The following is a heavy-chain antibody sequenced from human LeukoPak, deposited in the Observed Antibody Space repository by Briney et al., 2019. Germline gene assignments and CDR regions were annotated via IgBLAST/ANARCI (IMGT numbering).Heavy chain of an antibody. J-gene: IGHJ6*03. CDR3: ARHETDTLGSYYYMDV. D-gene: IGHD1-14*01. CDR2: IYHSGST. Sequence: PSETLSLTCAVSGYSISSGYYWGWIRQPPGKGLEWIGSIYHSGSTYYNPSLKSRVTISVDTSKNQFSLKLSSVTAADTAVYYCARHETDTLGSYYYMDVWGKGTTVTVSS. V-gene: IGHV4-38-2*01. CDR1: GYSISSGYY.